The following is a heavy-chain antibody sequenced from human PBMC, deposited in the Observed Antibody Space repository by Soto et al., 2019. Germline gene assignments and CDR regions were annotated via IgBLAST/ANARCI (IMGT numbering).Heavy chain of an antibody. CDR3: ARDHRYYYGSGSYYYYYYYGMDV. Sequence: PSETLSLTCTVSGGSVSSGSYYWSWIRQPPGKGLEWIGYIYYSGSTNYNPSLKSRVTISVDTSKNQFSLKLSSVTAADTAVYYCARDHRYYYGSGSYYYYYYYGMDVWGQGTTVTVSS. J-gene: IGHJ6*02. CDR2: IYYSGST. V-gene: IGHV4-61*01. D-gene: IGHD3-10*01. CDR1: GGSVSSGSYY.